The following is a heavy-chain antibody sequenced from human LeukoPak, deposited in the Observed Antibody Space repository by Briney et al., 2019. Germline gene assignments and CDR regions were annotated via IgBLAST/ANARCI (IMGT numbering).Heavy chain of an antibody. V-gene: IGHV4-59*08. D-gene: IGHD5-24*01. CDR2: IYYSGST. J-gene: IGHJ4*02. Sequence: SETLSLTCTVSGGSMSSYYWSWIRQPPGKGLEWFGYIYYSGSTKYNPSLKSRVTISVDTSKNQFSLKLSSVTAADTAVYYCARGARAGYNLEPFDYWGQGTLVTVSS. CDR1: GGSMSSYY. CDR3: ARGARAGYNLEPFDY.